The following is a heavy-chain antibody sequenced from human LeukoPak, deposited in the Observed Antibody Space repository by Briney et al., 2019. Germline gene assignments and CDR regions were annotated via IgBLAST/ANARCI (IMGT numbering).Heavy chain of an antibody. CDR2: IYSGGST. CDR3: ARDMGMAPYYFDY. CDR1: GFTVSSNY. V-gene: IGHV3-53*01. Sequence: PGGSLRLSCAASGFTVSSNYMSWVRQAPGKGLEWVSVIYSGGSTYYADSVKGRFTISRDNSKNTLYLQMTSLRAEDTAVYYCARDMGMAPYYFDYWGQGTLVTVSS. J-gene: IGHJ4*02. D-gene: IGHD5-24*01.